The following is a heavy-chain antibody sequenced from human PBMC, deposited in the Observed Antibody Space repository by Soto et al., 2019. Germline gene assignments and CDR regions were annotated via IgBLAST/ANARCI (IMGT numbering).Heavy chain of an antibody. V-gene: IGHV3-23*01. CDR3: ATNPSYCDSTDCHLHQFPY. CDR2: ISGSADGT. Sequence: HPGGSLRLSCAVSGFTFSGYAMSWVRQAPGKGLEWVSTISGSADGTYYADSVKGRFTISRDNSKDTLFLQMNSLRAEDTARYFCATNPSYCDSTDCHLHQFPYWGQGSMVTVSS. J-gene: IGHJ4*02. D-gene: IGHD2-2*01. CDR1: GFTFSGYA.